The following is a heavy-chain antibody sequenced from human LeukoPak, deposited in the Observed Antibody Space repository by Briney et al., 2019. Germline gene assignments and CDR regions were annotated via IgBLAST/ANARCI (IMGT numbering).Heavy chain of an antibody. CDR2: IIPIFGTA. Sequence: SVKVSCKASGGTFSSYAISWVRQAPGQGLERMGGIIPIFGTANYAQKFQGRVTITADKSTSTAYMELSSLRSEDTAVYYCARVIIKSDYYYYYMDVWGKGTTVTVSS. CDR1: GGTFSSYA. D-gene: IGHD3-16*01. V-gene: IGHV1-69*06. CDR3: ARVIIKSDYYYYYMDV. J-gene: IGHJ6*03.